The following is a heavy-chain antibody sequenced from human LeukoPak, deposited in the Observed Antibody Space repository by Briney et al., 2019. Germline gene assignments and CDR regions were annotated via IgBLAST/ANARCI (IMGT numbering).Heavy chain of an antibody. CDR3: ARGQVDIVVVPAVMSRYFDY. V-gene: IGHV4-34*01. CDR1: GGSFSGYY. Sequence: SETLSLTCAVYGGSFSGYYWSWIRQPPGKGLEWIGEINHSGSTNYNPSLKSRVTISVDTSKNQFSLKLSSVTAADTAVYYCARGQVDIVVVPAVMSRYFDYWGQGTLVTVPS. J-gene: IGHJ4*02. D-gene: IGHD2-2*03. CDR2: INHSGST.